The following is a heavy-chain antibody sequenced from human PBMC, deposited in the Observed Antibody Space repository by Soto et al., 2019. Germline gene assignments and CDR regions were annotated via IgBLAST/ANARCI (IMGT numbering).Heavy chain of an antibody. Sequence: GGSLRLSCAASGFTFSSYAMSWVRQAPGKGLEWVSAISGSGGSTYYADSVKGRFTISRDNSKNTLYLQMNSLRAEDTAVYYCARTPPRVAIAAAGTPLYYFDYWGQGTLVTVSS. CDR2: ISGSGGST. CDR1: GFTFSSYA. CDR3: ARTPPRVAIAAAGTPLYYFDY. D-gene: IGHD6-13*01. J-gene: IGHJ4*02. V-gene: IGHV3-23*01.